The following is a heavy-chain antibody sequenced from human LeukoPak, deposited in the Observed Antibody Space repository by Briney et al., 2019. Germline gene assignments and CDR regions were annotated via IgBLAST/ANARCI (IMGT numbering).Heavy chain of an antibody. CDR3: ARPSSGWSGFDY. D-gene: IGHD6-19*01. CDR1: GDSISSSSYY. CDR2: IYYSGST. Sequence: PSETLSLTCTVSGDSISSSSYYWGWIRQPPGKGLEWIGSIYYSGSTYYNPSLESRVTISVDTSKNQFSLKLSSVTAADTAVYYCARPSSGWSGFDYWGQGTLVTVSS. J-gene: IGHJ4*02. V-gene: IGHV4-39*01.